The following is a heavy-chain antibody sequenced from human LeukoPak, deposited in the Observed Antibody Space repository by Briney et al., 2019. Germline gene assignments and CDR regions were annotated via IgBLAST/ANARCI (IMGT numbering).Heavy chain of an antibody. CDR3: ARVIRNRHAFDI. V-gene: IGHV1-2*02. D-gene: IGHD1-14*01. J-gene: IGHJ3*02. CDR2: INPNSGGT. CDR1: GYTFTGYC. Sequence: GASVKVSFKASGYTFTGYCMHWVRQAPAQGLEWMGWINPNSGGTNYAQKFQGRVTMTRATSIRTPYMELSRLRSADTAVYSCARVIRNRHAFDIWGQGTMVTVSS.